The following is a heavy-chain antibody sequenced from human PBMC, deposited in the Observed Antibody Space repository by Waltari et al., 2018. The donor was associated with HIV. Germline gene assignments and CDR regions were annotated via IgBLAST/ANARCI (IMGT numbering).Heavy chain of an antibody. Sequence: QVQLQESGPGLVKPSQTLSLTCTVSGGSISGGGYYWSWVRQPAGKGREWIGRSHASGRTNYNPSLRSRVTISVDASKNQFSLKLTSVTVADTAVYFCARGPTAMVTFDSWGQGTLVTVSS. D-gene: IGHD5-18*01. CDR3: ARGPTAMVTFDS. V-gene: IGHV4-61*02. CDR1: GGSISGGGYY. CDR2: SHASGRT. J-gene: IGHJ4*02.